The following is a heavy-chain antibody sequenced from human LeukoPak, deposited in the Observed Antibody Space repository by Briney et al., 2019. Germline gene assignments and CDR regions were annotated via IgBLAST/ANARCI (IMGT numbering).Heavy chain of an antibody. D-gene: IGHD5-12*01. J-gene: IGHJ3*01. CDR1: GYSFTSYW. CDR3: ARRVSSSGFDAFDV. Sequence: GESLKISCKGSGYSFTSYWIGWVRQMPGKGLEWMGINYPGDSDTTYSPSFQGQVTMSADKSISTAYLQWSSLKASDTAMYYCARRVSSSGFDAFDVWGQGTMVTVSS. V-gene: IGHV5-51*01. CDR2: NYPGDSDT.